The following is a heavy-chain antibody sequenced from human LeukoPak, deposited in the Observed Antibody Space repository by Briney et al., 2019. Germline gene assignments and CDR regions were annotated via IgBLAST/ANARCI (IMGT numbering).Heavy chain of an antibody. CDR3: AKDAYGSGINWFDP. CDR2: ISGSGGST. J-gene: IGHJ5*02. V-gene: IGHV3-23*01. D-gene: IGHD3-10*01. Sequence: GGSLRLSCAASGFTFSSYEMNWVRQAPGKGLEWVSAISGSGGSTYYADSVKGRFTISRDNSKNTLYLQMNSLRAEDTAVYYCAKDAYGSGINWFDPWGQGTLVTVSS. CDR1: GFTFSSYE.